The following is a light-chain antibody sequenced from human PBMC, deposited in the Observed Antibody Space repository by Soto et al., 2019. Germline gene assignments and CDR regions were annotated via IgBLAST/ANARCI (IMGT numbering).Light chain of an antibody. CDR2: GAS. CDR3: HQTAGSLTWT. Sequence: DIPLTQSPSSLSASVGDRVNITCRASPSIRYSLNWYQQRPGEAPKVLIYGASNLQSGVPGRFSGSGSGTDFAHTISSLLPEDFATYYCHQTAGSLTWTFGQGTRVEAK. J-gene: IGKJ1*01. CDR1: PSIRYS. V-gene: IGKV1-39*01.